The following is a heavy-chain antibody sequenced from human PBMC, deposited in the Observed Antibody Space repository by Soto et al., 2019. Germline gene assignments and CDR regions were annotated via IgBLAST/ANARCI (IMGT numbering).Heavy chain of an antibody. J-gene: IGHJ6*02. Sequence: QVQLVQSGAEVKKPGSSVKVSCKASGGTFNIYAISWVRQAPGQGLEWMGGIIPRFGTATYAQKFQGRVTITADESTRTAYMELSSLRAEDTAMYYCATFSGYSYGHTRRGMDVWGQGTTVTVSS. CDR1: GGTFNIYA. CDR2: IIPRFGTA. D-gene: IGHD5-18*01. CDR3: ATFSGYSYGHTRRGMDV. V-gene: IGHV1-69*12.